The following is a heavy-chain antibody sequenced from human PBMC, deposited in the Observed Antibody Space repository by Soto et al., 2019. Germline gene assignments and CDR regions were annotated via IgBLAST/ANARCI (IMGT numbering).Heavy chain of an antibody. CDR1: GYTFTVYY. J-gene: IGHJ4*02. CDR2: INPKSGGT. Sequence: QVQLVQSGAEVKKPGASVNVSCKASGYTFTVYYMHWVRQAPGQGLEWMGWINPKSGGTMYPQKFQGRITMTWDTSISTAYMELTRLRSDATAVYYCARDLAKGGGSAGFDYWGQGTLVTVSS. CDR3: ARDLAKGGGSAGFDY. D-gene: IGHD1-26*01. V-gene: IGHV1-2*02.